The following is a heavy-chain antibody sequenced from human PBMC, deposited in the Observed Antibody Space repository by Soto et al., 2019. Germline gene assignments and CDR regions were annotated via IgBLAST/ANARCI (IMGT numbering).Heavy chain of an antibody. CDR2: INPSGDIT. J-gene: IGHJ4*02. V-gene: IGHV1-46*01. D-gene: IGHD2-2*01. CDR3: ARDRCDTTSCYECDY. Sequence: QVQLEQSGAEVKKSGASVKVSCKASGYTFTSYYMHWVRQAPGQGLEYMRIINPSGDITRFAQKFQGRVSLTRDTSTSTFYMELSSLRSDDTAVYYCARDRCDTTSCYECDYWGQGTLVTVSS. CDR1: GYTFTSYY.